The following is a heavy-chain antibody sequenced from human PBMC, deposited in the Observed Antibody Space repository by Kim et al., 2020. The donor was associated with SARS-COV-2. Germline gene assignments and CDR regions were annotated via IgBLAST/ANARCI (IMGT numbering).Heavy chain of an antibody. CDR3: ARDWGGPVGASGFNGMDV. D-gene: IGHD1-26*01. Sequence: ASVKVSCKASGYTFTGYYMHWVRQAPGQGLEWMGWINPNSGGTNYAQKFQGRVTMTRDTSISTAYMELSRLRSDDTAVYYCARDWGGPVGASGFNGMDVWGQGTTVTVSS. CDR2: INPNSGGT. CDR1: GYTFTGYY. V-gene: IGHV1-2*02. J-gene: IGHJ6*02.